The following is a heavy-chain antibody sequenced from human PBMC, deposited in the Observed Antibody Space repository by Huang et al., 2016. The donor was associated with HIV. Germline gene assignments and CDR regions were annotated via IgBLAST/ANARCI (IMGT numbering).Heavy chain of an antibody. CDR1: GFKFGNYW. V-gene: IGHV3-74*01. J-gene: IGHJ3*02. CDR3: ARAGGFEI. D-gene: IGHD2-15*01. Sequence: EEHLVESGGGLVQPGGSLRLSCEASGFKFGNYWMQWVRQAPGKGRMWVSRIKIDGRTTDYADSVKGRFTISRDNAKNTLYLQMSSLTAEDTAIYYCARAGGFEIWGQGTVVTVSS. CDR2: IKIDGRTT.